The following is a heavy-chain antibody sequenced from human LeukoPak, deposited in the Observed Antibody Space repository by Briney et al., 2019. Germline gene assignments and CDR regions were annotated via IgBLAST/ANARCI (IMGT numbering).Heavy chain of an antibody. CDR1: GFTFSSNA. V-gene: IGHV3-23*01. Sequence: PGGSLRLSCTASGFTFSSNAMSWVRQPPGKGLEWVSGISCSSGITSDADSVKGRFTISRDNSKNMVYLQMNGLRDGDTAVYYCAKGVRGVIRDAFDVWGQGTMVTVSS. CDR2: ISCSSGIT. CDR3: AKGVRGVIRDAFDV. J-gene: IGHJ3*01. D-gene: IGHD3-10*01.